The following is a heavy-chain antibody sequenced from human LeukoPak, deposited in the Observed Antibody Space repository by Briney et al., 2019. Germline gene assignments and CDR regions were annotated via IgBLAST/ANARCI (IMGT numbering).Heavy chain of an antibody. CDR1: GGTFSSYG. CDR3: ARDRPVVDVLRFTWWYMDV. CDR2: ISAYNGNT. V-gene: IGHV1-18*01. Sequence: GASVKVSCKASGGTFSSYGISWVRQAPGQGLEWMGWISAYNGNTNYAQKLQGRVTMTTDTSTSTAYMELRSLRSDDTAVYYCARDRPVVDVLRFTWWYMDVWGKGTTVTVSS. D-gene: IGHD3-3*01. J-gene: IGHJ6*03.